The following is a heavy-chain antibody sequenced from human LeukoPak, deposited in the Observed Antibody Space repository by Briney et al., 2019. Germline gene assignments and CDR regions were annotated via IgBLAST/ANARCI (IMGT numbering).Heavy chain of an antibody. CDR1: GYTFTSYY. J-gene: IGHJ5*02. Sequence: ASVKVSCKASGYTFTSYYMHWVRQAPGQGLEWMGIINPSGDSTSYAQKFQGRVTMTRDMSTSTVYMELSSLRSEDTAVYYCARDLSPTTYYYDSSGTNWFDPWGQGTLVTVSS. V-gene: IGHV1-46*01. CDR2: INPSGDST. D-gene: IGHD3-22*01. CDR3: ARDLSPTTYYYDSSGTNWFDP.